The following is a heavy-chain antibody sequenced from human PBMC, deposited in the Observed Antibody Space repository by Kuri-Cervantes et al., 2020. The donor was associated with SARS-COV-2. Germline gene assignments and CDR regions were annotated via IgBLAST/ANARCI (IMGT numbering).Heavy chain of an antibody. V-gene: IGHV3-23*01. D-gene: IGHD2-21*02. CDR3: AKGWGHCFGDCYRGPDS. Sequence: GESLKISCAASGFIFNSYIMNWVRPAPGKGLEWRPVLSTSGASPGYAASVKGRFTISRDNSNNTLYLQMNSLRVENTAVYYCAKGWGHCFGDCYRGPDSRGQGTLVTVSS. CDR2: LSTSGASP. J-gene: IGHJ4*02. CDR1: GFIFNSYI.